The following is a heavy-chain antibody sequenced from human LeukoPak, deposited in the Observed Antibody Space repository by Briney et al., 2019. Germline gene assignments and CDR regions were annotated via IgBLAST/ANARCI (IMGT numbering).Heavy chain of an antibody. V-gene: IGHV3-74*01. CDR1: GFTLSSYW. CDR3: ARGERHAFDI. CDR2: INSDGSRT. J-gene: IGHJ3*02. Sequence: PGGSLRLSCAASGFTLSSYWMHWVRQVPGKGLVWVSRINSDGSRTSDADSVKGRFTISRDNAKNTLYLQMNSLRAEDTAVYYCARGERHAFDIWGQGTMVTVSS.